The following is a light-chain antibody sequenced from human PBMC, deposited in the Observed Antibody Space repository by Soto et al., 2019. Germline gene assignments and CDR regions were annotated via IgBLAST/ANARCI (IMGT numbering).Light chain of an antibody. CDR3: GTWDNSLSALV. V-gene: IGLV1-51*01. CDR2: DNS. J-gene: IGLJ2*01. CDR1: RSNIGSNY. Sequence: QSVLTQPPSASGTPGQRVTFSCSGGRSNIGSNYVFWYQQFPGTAPKLLIYDNSDRPSGIPDRFSASKSGTSATLGITGLQTGDEADYYCGTWDNSLSALVFGGGTKLTVL.